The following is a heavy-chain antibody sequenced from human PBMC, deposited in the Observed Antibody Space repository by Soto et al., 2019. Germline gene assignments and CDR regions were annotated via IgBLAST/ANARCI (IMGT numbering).Heavy chain of an antibody. Sequence: EVQLVESGGGLVQPGGSLRLSCAASGFTFSSYWMSWVRQAPGKGLEWVANIKQDGSEKYYVDSVKGRFTISRDNAKNSRYLQMNSLRAEVTAVYYCARDEYQLLYCYYTDVSGKGTTVTVSS. CDR2: IKQDGSEK. V-gene: IGHV3-7*01. CDR3: ARDEYQLLYCYYTDV. CDR1: GFTFSSYW. J-gene: IGHJ6*03. D-gene: IGHD2-2*01.